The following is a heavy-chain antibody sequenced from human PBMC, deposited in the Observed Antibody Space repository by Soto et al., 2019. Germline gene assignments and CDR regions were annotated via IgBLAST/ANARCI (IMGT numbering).Heavy chain of an antibody. D-gene: IGHD3-10*01. Sequence: QVQLVESGGGLVKPGGSLRLSCEASGITFSDHYMTWIRQAPGKGLEWISYISGTAGTIYYADSVKGRFTISRDNAKNSLFLQLTSLTAEDTAVYYCARAPNYGSGTYYYYALDVWGQGTTVTVSS. CDR2: ISGTAGTI. CDR1: GITFSDHY. J-gene: IGHJ6*02. V-gene: IGHV3-11*01. CDR3: ARAPNYGSGTYYYYALDV.